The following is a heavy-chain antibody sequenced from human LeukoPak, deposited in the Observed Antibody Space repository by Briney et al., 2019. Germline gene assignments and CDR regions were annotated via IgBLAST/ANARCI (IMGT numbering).Heavy chain of an antibody. Sequence: PGGSLRLSCTASAITFSNSWMSWVRQAPGKGLEWVANIKQDGSETNYVDSVKGRFTISRDNAKNSLFLQMNSLRGEDTAIYYCGRHLAGDSLYRQFEYWGQGTLVTVSS. CDR2: IKQDGSET. V-gene: IGHV3-7*04. D-gene: IGHD5/OR15-5a*01. CDR1: AITFSNSW. CDR3: GRHLAGDSLYRQFEY. J-gene: IGHJ4*02.